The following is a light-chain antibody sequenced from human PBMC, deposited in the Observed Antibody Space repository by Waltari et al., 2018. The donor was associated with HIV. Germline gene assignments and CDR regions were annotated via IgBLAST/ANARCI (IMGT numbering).Light chain of an antibody. Sequence: QLVLTQSPSASASLGASVKLPCTLSSGHRSYAIAWHPQQPEKGPRYLMKLNSDGSHSKGDGIPDRFSGSSSGAERYLTISSLQSEDEADYYCQTWGTGIQVFGGGTKLTVL. CDR3: QTWGTGIQV. CDR2: LNSDGSH. V-gene: IGLV4-69*01. J-gene: IGLJ2*01. CDR1: SGHRSYA.